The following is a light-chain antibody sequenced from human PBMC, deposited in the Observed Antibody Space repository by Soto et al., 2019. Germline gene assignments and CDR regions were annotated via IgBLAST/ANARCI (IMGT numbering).Light chain of an antibody. V-gene: IGKV1-9*01. CDR2: AAS. Sequence: IQLTQSPSALSASVGDRVTITCRASQGISSYLAWYQQKPGKAPKLLIYAASTLQSGVPSRFSGSGSGTEFALTITSLQAEDFATYYCQQLRMYPSTFGGGTKVDI. CDR1: QGISSY. J-gene: IGKJ4*01. CDR3: QQLRMYPST.